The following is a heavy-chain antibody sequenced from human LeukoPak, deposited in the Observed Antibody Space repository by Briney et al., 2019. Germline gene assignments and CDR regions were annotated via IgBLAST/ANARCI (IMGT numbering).Heavy chain of an antibody. CDR1: GFTFSSYT. CDR2: ITSSSSYI. J-gene: IGHJ4*02. Sequence: GGSLRLSCAASGFTFSSYTMNWVRQAPGKGLEWVSSITSSSSYIYYADSVRGRFTISRDNARKSLYLQMNSLRAEGTAVYYCARDGDILTGHYKFYFDYWGQGTLVTVSS. V-gene: IGHV3-21*01. D-gene: IGHD3-9*01. CDR3: ARDGDILTGHYKFYFDY.